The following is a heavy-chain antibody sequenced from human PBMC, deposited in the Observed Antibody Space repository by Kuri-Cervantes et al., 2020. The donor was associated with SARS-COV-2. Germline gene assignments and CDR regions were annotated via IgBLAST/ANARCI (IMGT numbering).Heavy chain of an antibody. CDR2: IYYSGST. CDR3: ARGIRGYSGYSDY. V-gene: IGHV4-38-2*02. Sequence: SETLSLTCTVSGYSISSGYYWGWIRQPPGKGLEWIGSIYYSGSTYYNPSLKSRVTISVDTSKNQFSLKLSSVTAADTAVYYCARGIRGYSGYSDYWGQGTLVTVSS. J-gene: IGHJ4*02. D-gene: IGHD5-12*01. CDR1: GYSISSGYY.